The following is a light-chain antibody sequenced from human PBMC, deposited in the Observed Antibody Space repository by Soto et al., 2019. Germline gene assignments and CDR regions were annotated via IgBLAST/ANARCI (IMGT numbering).Light chain of an antibody. CDR2: LVS. CDR1: QSIASY. V-gene: IGKV1-39*01. CDR3: QQSFSTPYT. J-gene: IGKJ2*01. Sequence: DIQMTQSPSSLSASVGDRVTITCRASQSIASYLHWYQQKPGKAPKLLIYLVSSLQSGVPSRFSGSGSGTDFTLTISSLQPEDYETYFCQQSFSTPYTFGQGTKVDIK.